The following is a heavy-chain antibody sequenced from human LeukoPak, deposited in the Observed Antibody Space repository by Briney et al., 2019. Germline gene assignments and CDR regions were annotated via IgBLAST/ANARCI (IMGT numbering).Heavy chain of an antibody. Sequence: SETLSLTCTVSGGSISSSSYYWGWIRQPPGKGLEWIGSIYYSGSTYYNPSLKSRVTISVDTSKNQFSLKLSSVTAADTAVYYCARDYYGSGSYLLDYYYYMDVWGKGTTVTVSS. D-gene: IGHD3-10*01. J-gene: IGHJ6*03. V-gene: IGHV4-39*02. CDR1: GGSISSSSYY. CDR3: ARDYYGSGSYLLDYYYYMDV. CDR2: IYYSGST.